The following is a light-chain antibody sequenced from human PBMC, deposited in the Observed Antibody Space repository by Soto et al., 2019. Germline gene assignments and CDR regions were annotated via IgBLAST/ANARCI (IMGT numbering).Light chain of an antibody. CDR1: SSNIGAGYD. J-gene: IGLJ1*01. CDR3: QSYDSSLSGSKV. Sequence: QSVLTQPPSVSGAPGQRVTISCTGSSSNIGAGYDVHWYQQPPGTAPKLLIYGNSSRPSGVPDRFSGSKSGTSASLAITGLQAEDEADYYCQSYDSSLSGSKVFGTGTKVTVL. V-gene: IGLV1-40*01. CDR2: GNS.